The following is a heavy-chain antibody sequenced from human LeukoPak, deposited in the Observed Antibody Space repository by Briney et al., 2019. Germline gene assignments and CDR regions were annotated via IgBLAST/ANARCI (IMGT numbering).Heavy chain of an antibody. CDR3: TRKTTTETYYED. V-gene: IGHV4-28*01. D-gene: IGHD1-1*01. J-gene: IGHJ4*02. Sequence: PSETLSLTCAVSGYSISSSNWWGWIRQPPGKGLEWIGYIYYSGGTYYNPSLKSRVTMSVDTSKNQFSLELSSVTAVDTAVYYCTRKTTTETYYEDWGQGTLVTVSS. CDR1: GYSISSSNW. CDR2: IYYSGGT.